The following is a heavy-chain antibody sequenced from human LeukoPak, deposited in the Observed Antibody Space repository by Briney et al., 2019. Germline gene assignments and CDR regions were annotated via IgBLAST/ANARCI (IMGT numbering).Heavy chain of an antibody. CDR3: ARRPPMVRGAANWFDP. V-gene: IGHV4-34*01. J-gene: IGHJ5*02. Sequence: SETLSLTCTVSGGSISSYYWSWIRQPPGKGLEWIGEINHSGSTNYNPSLKSRVTISVDTSKNQFSLKLSSVTAADTAVYYCARRPPMVRGAANWFDPWGQGTLVTVSS. D-gene: IGHD3-10*01. CDR2: INHSGST. CDR1: GGSISSYY.